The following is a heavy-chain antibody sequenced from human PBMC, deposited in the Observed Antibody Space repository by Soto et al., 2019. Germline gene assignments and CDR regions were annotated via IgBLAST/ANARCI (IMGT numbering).Heavy chain of an antibody. J-gene: IGHJ4*02. CDR1: GFAFSSYI. CDR3: ASDRTGYSGSYYFDY. Sequence: PXVSLRLSGAASGFAFSSYIMNWVRQAPGKGLEWVSSISSSSTYIYYADSVKGRFTISRDNAKNSLYLQLNSLRAEDTAVYYCASDRTGYSGSYYFDYWGQGTLVTVS. D-gene: IGHD1-26*01. CDR2: ISSSSTYI. V-gene: IGHV3-21*01.